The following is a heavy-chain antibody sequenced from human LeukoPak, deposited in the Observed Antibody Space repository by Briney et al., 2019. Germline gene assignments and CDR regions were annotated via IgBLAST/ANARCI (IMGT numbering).Heavy chain of an antibody. D-gene: IGHD6-19*01. V-gene: IGHV1-46*01. Sequence: ASVKVSCTASGYTFTSYYIHWVRQAPGQGLEWMGMINPGGGSTTYAQKFQGRVTMTRDTSTSTVYMELSSLSSEDTAVYYCAREGPVTGTYTVYYSDYWGQGTLVSVSS. CDR2: INPGGGST. CDR1: GYTFTSYY. CDR3: AREGPVTGTYTVYYSDY. J-gene: IGHJ4*02.